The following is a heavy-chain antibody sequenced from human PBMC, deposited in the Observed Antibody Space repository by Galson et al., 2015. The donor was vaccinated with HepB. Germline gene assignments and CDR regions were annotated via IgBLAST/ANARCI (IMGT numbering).Heavy chain of an antibody. CDR3: ARGKLDIVVVPAAPTQYPFDY. CDR1: GFTFSSYD. Sequence: SLRLSCAASGFTFSSYDMHWVRQATGKGLEWVSAIGTAGDPYYPGSVKGRFTISRENAKNSLYLQMNSLRAGDTAVYYCARGKLDIVVVPAAPTQYPFDYWGQGTLVTVSS. CDR2: IGTAGDP. V-gene: IGHV3-13*05. D-gene: IGHD2-2*01. J-gene: IGHJ4*02.